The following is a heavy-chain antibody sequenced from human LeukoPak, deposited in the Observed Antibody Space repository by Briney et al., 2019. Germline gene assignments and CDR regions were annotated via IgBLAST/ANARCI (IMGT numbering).Heavy chain of an antibody. J-gene: IGHJ6*02. D-gene: IGHD1-20*01. Sequence: GSLRLSCAASGFTVSSNYMSWVRQAPGKGLEWVSVIYSGGSTYYADSVKGRFTISRDNSKNTLYLQMNSLRAEDTAVYYCASVISGRTLYGMDVWGQGTTVTVSS. CDR2: IYSGGST. V-gene: IGHV3-66*01. CDR1: GFTVSSNY. CDR3: ASVISGRTLYGMDV.